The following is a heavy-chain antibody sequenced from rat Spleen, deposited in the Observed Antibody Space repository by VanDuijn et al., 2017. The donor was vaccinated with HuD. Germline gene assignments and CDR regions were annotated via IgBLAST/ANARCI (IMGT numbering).Heavy chain of an antibody. CDR3: ARMSHYCFYGSYYPSY. CDR2: IWKNGGT. D-gene: IGHD1-12*03. Sequence: QVQLKESGPGLVRPSQTLSLTCTVSGLSLTSNSVSWIRQPPGKGLEWMGLIWKNGGTDYSSAIKSRLSISRDTSKRQVFLKLYSLKMEDTAMYFCARMSHYCFYGSYYPSYWGQGVMVTVSS. J-gene: IGHJ2*01. V-gene: IGHV2-47*01. CDR1: GLSLTSNS.